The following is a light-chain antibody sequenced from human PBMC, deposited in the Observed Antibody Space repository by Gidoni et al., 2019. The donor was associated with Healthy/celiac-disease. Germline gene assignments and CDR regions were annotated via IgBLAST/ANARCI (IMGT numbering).Light chain of an antibody. Sequence: EIVLTQSPGTLSLSPGERATLSCRASQSLSSSYLAWYQQKPGQAPRLLIYGASSRATGIPDRFSGSVSGTDFTLTISRLEPEDFAVYYCQQYGSSPNTFGQGTKLEIK. J-gene: IGKJ2*01. CDR1: QSLSSSY. V-gene: IGKV3-20*01. CDR3: QQYGSSPNT. CDR2: GAS.